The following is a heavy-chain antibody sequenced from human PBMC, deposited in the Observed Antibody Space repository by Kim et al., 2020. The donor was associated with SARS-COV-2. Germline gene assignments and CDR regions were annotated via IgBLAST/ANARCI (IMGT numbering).Heavy chain of an antibody. Sequence: GGSLRLSCAASGFAFSTYGMHWVRQAPGKGLEWVAVIWYDGRNKYYADSVKGRSTISRDNSKNTVYREMNSLIVEDTAVYYCARERTGYYYGMDVWGQGT. CDR3: ARERTGYYYGMDV. J-gene: IGHJ6*02. CDR1: GFAFSTYG. CDR2: IWYDGRNK. V-gene: IGHV3-33*01.